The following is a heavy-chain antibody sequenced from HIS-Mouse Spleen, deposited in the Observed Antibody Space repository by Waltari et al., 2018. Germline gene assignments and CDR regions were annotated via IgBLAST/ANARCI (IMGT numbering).Heavy chain of an antibody. CDR2: IYYSGST. J-gene: IGHJ2*01. Sequence: QVQLQESGPGLVKPSETLSLTCTVSGGSISSYYWSWIRQPPGKGLDWIGYIYYSGSTHYNPSLKSRLTISVDTSKNQFSLKLSSVTAADTAVYYCAREIPYSSSWYDWYFDLWGRGTLVTVSS. CDR1: GGSISSYY. CDR3: AREIPYSSSWYDWYFDL. V-gene: IGHV4-59*12. D-gene: IGHD6-13*01.